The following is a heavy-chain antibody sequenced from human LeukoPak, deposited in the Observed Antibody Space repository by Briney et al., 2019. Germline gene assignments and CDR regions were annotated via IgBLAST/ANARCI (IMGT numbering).Heavy chain of an antibody. Sequence: GGSLRLSCAASGFTFSNAWMSWVRQAPGKGLEWVGRIKIKTDGGTTDYAAPVKGRFTISRDDSKNTLYLQMNSLKTEDTAVYYCTTDRVNYDFWSGYYNFDYWGQGTLVTVSS. CDR3: TTDRVNYDFWSGYYNFDY. CDR1: GFTFSNAW. D-gene: IGHD3-3*01. V-gene: IGHV3-15*01. J-gene: IGHJ4*02. CDR2: IKIKTDGGTT.